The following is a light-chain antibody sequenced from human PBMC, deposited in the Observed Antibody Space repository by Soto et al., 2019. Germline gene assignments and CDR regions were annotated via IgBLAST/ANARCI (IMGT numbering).Light chain of an antibody. Sequence: IVLTQSPGTLSLSPGERATLSCRASQSVSSSYLAWYQQKPGQAPKFLIYGVSSRATGIPDRFSGSGSGTDFTLTISRLEPEDFAVYYCQQYDSSQWTFGQGTKVEIK. V-gene: IGKV3-20*01. CDR2: GVS. J-gene: IGKJ1*01. CDR3: QQYDSSQWT. CDR1: QSVSSSY.